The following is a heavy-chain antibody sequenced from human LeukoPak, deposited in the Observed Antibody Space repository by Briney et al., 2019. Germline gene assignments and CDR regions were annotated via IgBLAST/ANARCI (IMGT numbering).Heavy chain of an antibody. V-gene: IGHV3-30*18. CDR1: GFTFSDYY. CDR3: AKEGSSTFREDFDC. CDR2: ASSDGGTL. D-gene: IGHD3-16*01. Sequence: GGSLRLSCAASGFTFSDYYMSWLRQAPGKGLEWVAVASSDGGTLYYADFVKGRFTISRDNSRNTLYLQMNSLRAEDTAVYYCAKEGSSTFREDFDCWGQGTLVIVSS. J-gene: IGHJ4*02.